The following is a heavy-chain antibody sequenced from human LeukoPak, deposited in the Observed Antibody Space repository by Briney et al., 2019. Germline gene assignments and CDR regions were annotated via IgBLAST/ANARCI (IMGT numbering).Heavy chain of an antibody. CDR3: AKSASAYYYMDV. CDR1: GFTFRTYA. V-gene: IGHV3-30*18. CDR2: MSHDGVKI. J-gene: IGHJ6*03. Sequence: GGSLRLSCAASGFTFRTYAMHWVRQAPGKGLEWVAFMSHDGVKIFHADSVKGRFTISRDNSKNILYLQMNSLRAEDTAVYYCAKSASAYYYMDVWGKGTTVTVSS. D-gene: IGHD4/OR15-4a*01.